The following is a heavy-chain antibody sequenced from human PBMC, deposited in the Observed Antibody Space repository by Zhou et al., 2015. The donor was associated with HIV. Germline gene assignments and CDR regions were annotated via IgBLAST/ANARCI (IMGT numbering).Heavy chain of an antibody. J-gene: IGHJ4*02. CDR1: GYTFSAYF. CDR3: ARGEAGCYDY. CDR2: INPGSGGT. D-gene: IGHD2-15*01. V-gene: IGHV1-2*02. Sequence: QLVQSGAEVKKPGASVKVSCKASGYTFSAYFIHWVRQAPGEGLEWLGWINPGSGGTKYAQKFGDRVTMTRDMSIPAAYMELDRLRSEDTAVYYCARGEAGCYDYWGQGTLVTVSS.